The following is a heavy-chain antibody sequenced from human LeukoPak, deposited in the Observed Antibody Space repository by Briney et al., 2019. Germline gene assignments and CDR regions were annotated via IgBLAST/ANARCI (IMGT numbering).Heavy chain of an antibody. CDR1: GYTFTSYG. J-gene: IGHJ4*02. V-gene: IGHV1-18*04. Sequence: GASVKVSCKASGYTFTSYGISGVRQAPGQGLEGMGWISAYNGNTNYAQKLQGRVTMTTDTSTSTAYMELRSLRSDDTAVYYCARGWTTVTTKEHLDYWGQGTLVTVSS. D-gene: IGHD4-17*01. CDR2: ISAYNGNT. CDR3: ARGWTTVTTKEHLDY.